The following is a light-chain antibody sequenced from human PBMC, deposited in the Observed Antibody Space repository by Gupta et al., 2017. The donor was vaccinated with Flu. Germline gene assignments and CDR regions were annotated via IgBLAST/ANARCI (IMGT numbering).Light chain of an antibody. CDR1: QSVNSNY. V-gene: IGKV3-20*01. CDR2: GAS. J-gene: IGKJ2*03. CDR3: QQYGTSPYS. Sequence: EIVLTQSPGTLSSSPGERASLSCRASQSVNSNYLAWYQQKPGQAPRLLIYGASSRATGIPDRFSGSGSGTDFTLSISRLEPEDLAVYYCQQYGTSPYSFGQGTKVEMK.